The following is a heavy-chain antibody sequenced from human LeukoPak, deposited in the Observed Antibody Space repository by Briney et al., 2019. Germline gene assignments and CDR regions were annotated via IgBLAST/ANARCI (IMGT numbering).Heavy chain of an antibody. CDR1: GFPFSSYS. Sequence: GGSLRLSCAASGFPFSSYSMNWVRQAPGKGLDWVSYISSTSTTIYYADSVKGRFTISRDNAKNSLYLQMDSLRAEDTAVYYCAKAGNYGDYAYYFDYWGQGTLVTVSS. CDR2: ISSTSTTI. V-gene: IGHV3-48*01. J-gene: IGHJ4*02. CDR3: AKAGNYGDYAYYFDY. D-gene: IGHD4-17*01.